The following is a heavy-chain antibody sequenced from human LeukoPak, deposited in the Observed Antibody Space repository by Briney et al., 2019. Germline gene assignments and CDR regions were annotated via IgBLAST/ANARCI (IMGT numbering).Heavy chain of an antibody. CDR2: ISSSSSYI. CDR1: GFTFSSYS. V-gene: IGHV3-21*01. Sequence: PGGSLRLSCAASGFTFSSYSMNWVRQAPGKGLEWVSSISSSSSYIYYADSVKGRFTISRDNAKNSLYLQMNSLRAEDTAVYYCARGVRDDFWSGYFFSYYMDVWGKGTTVTVSS. J-gene: IGHJ6*03. D-gene: IGHD3-3*01. CDR3: ARGVRDDFWSGYFFSYYMDV.